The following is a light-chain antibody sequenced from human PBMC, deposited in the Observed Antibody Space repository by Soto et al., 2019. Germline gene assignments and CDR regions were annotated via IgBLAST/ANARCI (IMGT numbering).Light chain of an antibody. Sequence: NQMTTSHSTLSASVGDRVTITCRGSQSISSWLAWYQQKPGKAPKLLIYDASSLESGVPSRFSGSGSGTEFTLTISSLQPDDFATYYCQQYNSYITFGQGTKVDI. J-gene: IGKJ1*01. CDR2: DAS. V-gene: IGKV1-5*01. CDR3: QQYNSYIT. CDR1: QSISSW.